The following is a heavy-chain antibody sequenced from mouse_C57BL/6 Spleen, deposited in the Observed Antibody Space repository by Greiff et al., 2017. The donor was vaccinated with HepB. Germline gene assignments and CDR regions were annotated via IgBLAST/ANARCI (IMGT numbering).Heavy chain of an antibody. J-gene: IGHJ4*01. Sequence: VQLQQSGAELVKPGASVKLSCKASGYTFTSYWMHWVKQRPGQGLEWIGMIHPNSGSTNYNEKFKSKATLTVDKSSSTAYMQLSSLTSEDSAVYYCARSGIYYDPYYYAMDYWGQGTSVTVSS. V-gene: IGHV1-64*01. CDR1: GYTFTSYW. D-gene: IGHD2-4*01. CDR3: ARSGIYYDPYYYAMDY. CDR2: IHPNSGST.